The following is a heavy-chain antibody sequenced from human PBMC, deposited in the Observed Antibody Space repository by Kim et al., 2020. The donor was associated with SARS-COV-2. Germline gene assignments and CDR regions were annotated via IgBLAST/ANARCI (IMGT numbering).Heavy chain of an antibody. D-gene: IGHD3-16*01. CDR2: IWYDGSNK. J-gene: IGHJ6*02. CDR1: GFTFSSYG. CDR3: ARDSESLDDYVWGSLIAPGYYYGMDV. V-gene: IGHV3-33*01. Sequence: GGSLRLSCAASGFTFSSYGMHWVRQAPGKGLEWVAVIWYDGSNKYYADSVKGRFTISRDNSKNTLYLQMNSLRAEDTAVYYCARDSESLDDYVWGSLIAPGYYYGMDVWGQGTTVTVSS.